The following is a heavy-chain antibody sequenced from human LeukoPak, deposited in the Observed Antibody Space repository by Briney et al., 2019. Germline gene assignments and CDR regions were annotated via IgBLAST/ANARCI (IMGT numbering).Heavy chain of an antibody. J-gene: IGHJ4*02. D-gene: IGHD3-10*01. CDR2: ISSSGSTI. CDR1: GFTVSSNY. V-gene: IGHV3-11*01. Sequence: GGSLRLSCAASGFTVSSNYMSWIRQAPGQGLEWVSYISSSGSTIYYADSVKGRFTISRDNAKNSLYLQMNSLRAEDTAVYYCARAGRHYYGSGSYFDWGQGTLVTVSS. CDR3: ARAGRHYYGSGSYFD.